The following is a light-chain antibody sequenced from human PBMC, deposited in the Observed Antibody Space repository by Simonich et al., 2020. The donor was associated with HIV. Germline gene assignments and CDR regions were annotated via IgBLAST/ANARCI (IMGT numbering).Light chain of an antibody. CDR2: DAS. CDR1: QSVGNP. J-gene: IGKJ5*01. Sequence: EIVLTQSPATLSLSPGERATLSCRASQSVGNPLAWYQQKPGQAPRLLIYDASNRATGIPAMFSGSGSGTDFTLTISSLEPEDFAVYYCQQRSNWITFGQGTRLEIK. V-gene: IGKV3-11*01. CDR3: QQRSNWIT.